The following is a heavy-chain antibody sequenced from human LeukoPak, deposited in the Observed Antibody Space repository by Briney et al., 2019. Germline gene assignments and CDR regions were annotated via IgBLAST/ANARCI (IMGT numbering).Heavy chain of an antibody. V-gene: IGHV5-51*01. CDR2: IYPGDSDT. CDR3: ARHYHYDILTGYTNWFDP. Sequence: GESLKIYCKGSGYSFTSYWIGWVRQMPGKGLEWMGIIYPGDSDTRYSPSFQGQVTISADKSISTAYLQWSSLKASDTAMYYCARHYHYDILTGYTNWFDPWGQGTLVTVSS. CDR1: GYSFTSYW. J-gene: IGHJ5*02. D-gene: IGHD3-9*01.